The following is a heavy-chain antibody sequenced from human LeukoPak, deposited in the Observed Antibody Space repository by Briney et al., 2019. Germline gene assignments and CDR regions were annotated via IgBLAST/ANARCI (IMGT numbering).Heavy chain of an antibody. CDR3: ARGMVVIAIVPDAFDI. CDR2: INPSGGST. D-gene: IGHD2-21*01. CDR1: GYTFTSYY. V-gene: IGHV1-46*01. J-gene: IGHJ3*02. Sequence: ASVKVSCKASGYTFTSYYMHWVRQAPGQGLEWMGIINPSGGSTSYAQKFQGRVTMTRDTSTSTVYMELSSLRSEDTAVYYCARGMVVIAIVPDAFDIWGQGTMVTVSS.